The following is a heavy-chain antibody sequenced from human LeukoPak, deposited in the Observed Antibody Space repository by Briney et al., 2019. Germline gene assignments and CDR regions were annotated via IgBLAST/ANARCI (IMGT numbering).Heavy chain of an antibody. Sequence: GGSLRLSCAASGFTFSAFWMHWVRQAPGKGLVWVSRINSDDSRTTYADSVKGRFTISRDNAKNTLYLQMNSLRAEDTAVYYCAKDLVGATLPDYWGQGTLVTVSS. V-gene: IGHV3-74*01. D-gene: IGHD1-26*01. CDR1: GFTFSAFW. J-gene: IGHJ4*02. CDR3: AKDLVGATLPDY. CDR2: INSDDSRT.